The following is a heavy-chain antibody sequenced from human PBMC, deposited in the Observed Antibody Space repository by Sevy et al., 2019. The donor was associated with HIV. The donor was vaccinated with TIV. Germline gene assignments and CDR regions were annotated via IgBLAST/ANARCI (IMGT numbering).Heavy chain of an antibody. CDR2: ISGSGGST. V-gene: IGHV3-23*01. CDR3: AKVLVTMIVVANYFDY. J-gene: IGHJ4*02. CDR1: GFTFSSYD. D-gene: IGHD3-22*01. Sequence: GGSLRLSCAASGFTFSSYDMSWVRQAPGKGLEWVSAISGSGGSTYYADSVKGRFTISRDNSKNTLYLQMNSLRAEDTAVYYCAKVLVTMIVVANYFDYWGQGTLVTVSS.